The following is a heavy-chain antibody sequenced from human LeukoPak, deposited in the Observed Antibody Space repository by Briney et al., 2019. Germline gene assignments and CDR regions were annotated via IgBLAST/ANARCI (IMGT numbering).Heavy chain of an antibody. CDR1: GFTVSSNY. D-gene: IGHD6-6*01. CDR2: IYSGGST. V-gene: IGHV3-66*02. Sequence: GGSLRLSCAASGFTVSSNYMSWVRQAPGKGLEWVSVIYSGGSTYYADSVKGRFTISRDNFKNTLYLQMNSLRAEDTAVYYCARDRYSSSAYYYYYYYMDVWGKGTTVTVSS. CDR3: ARDRYSSSAYYYYYYYMDV. J-gene: IGHJ6*03.